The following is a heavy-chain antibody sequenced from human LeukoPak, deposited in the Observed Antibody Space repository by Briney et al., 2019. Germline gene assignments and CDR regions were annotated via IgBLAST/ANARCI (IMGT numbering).Heavy chain of an antibody. D-gene: IGHD6-6*01. CDR1: GFTFSNYA. Sequence: GFLRLFCSSSGFTFSNYALSWGRQAPGGGLELVSAISGSISNTYYADSVKGRFTISRDNSKNTLYLQMNSLRAEDTAVYFCAKEGSSSLTLDYWGQGTLVTVSS. V-gene: IGHV3-23*01. CDR3: AKEGSSSLTLDY. J-gene: IGHJ4*02. CDR2: ISGSISNT.